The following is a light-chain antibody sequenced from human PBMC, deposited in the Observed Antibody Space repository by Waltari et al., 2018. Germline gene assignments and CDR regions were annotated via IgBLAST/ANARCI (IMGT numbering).Light chain of an antibody. CDR2: DGT. CDR1: TSDVGGYKY. V-gene: IGLV2-14*03. CDR3: SSYTSMNTYV. Sequence: QSALTQPASVSGSPGQSITISCTGPTSDVGGYKYFSCYQQHPGSAPKLIIHDGTKRPSGVSTRFSGSTSGNTASLTISGLQNEDEADYFCSSYTSMNTYVFGTATRVTVL. J-gene: IGLJ1*01.